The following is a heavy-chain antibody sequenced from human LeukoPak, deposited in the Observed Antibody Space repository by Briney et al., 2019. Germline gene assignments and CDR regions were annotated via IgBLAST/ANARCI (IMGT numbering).Heavy chain of an antibody. CDR1: GGSISSSNW. D-gene: IGHD3-22*01. Sequence: SETLSLTCAVSGGSISSSNWWSWVRQPPGKGLEWIGEIYHSGSTNYNPSLKSRVTISVDKSKNQFSLKLSSVTAADTAVYYCARGPRYDSSGYYYGYYFDYWGQGTLVTVSS. J-gene: IGHJ4*02. V-gene: IGHV4-4*02. CDR3: ARGPRYDSSGYYYGYYFDY. CDR2: IYHSGST.